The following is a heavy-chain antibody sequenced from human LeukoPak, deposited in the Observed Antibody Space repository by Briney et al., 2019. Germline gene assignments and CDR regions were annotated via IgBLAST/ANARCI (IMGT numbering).Heavy chain of an antibody. CDR2: IKDDGSDK. CDR3: ARDVPYGATTLDY. CDR1: GFTFSDYW. V-gene: IGHV3-7*01. J-gene: IGHJ4*02. D-gene: IGHD4/OR15-4a*01. Sequence: GGSLRLSCAASGFTFSDYWMTWVRQAPGKGLEWVASIKDDGSDKNYVDSVKGRFTISRDNAQNSLDLQMNSLRAEDTAVYYCARDVPYGATTLDYWGQGILVTVSS.